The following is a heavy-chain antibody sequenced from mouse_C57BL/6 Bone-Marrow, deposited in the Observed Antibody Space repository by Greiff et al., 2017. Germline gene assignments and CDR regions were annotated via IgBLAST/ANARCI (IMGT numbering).Heavy chain of an antibody. CDR3: ARTGFDY. V-gene: IGHV1-69*01. Sequence: QVQLQQPGAELVMPGASVKLSCKASGYTFTSYWMHWVKQRPGQGLEWIGEIDPSDSYTNYNQKFKGKSTLTVDKSSSAAYMQLSSLTSEDSAVYYCARTGFDYWGQGTTLTVSS. J-gene: IGHJ2*01. CDR1: GYTFTSYW. CDR2: IDPSDSYT. D-gene: IGHD4-1*01.